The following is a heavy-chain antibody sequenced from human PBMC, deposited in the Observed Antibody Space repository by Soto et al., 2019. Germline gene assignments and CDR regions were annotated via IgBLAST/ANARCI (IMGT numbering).Heavy chain of an antibody. J-gene: IGHJ4*02. CDR3: ARDRHSGHDSLDF. V-gene: IGHV1-18*01. CDR1: GYTFSNCG. CDR2: ISASNGKT. D-gene: IGHD5-12*01. Sequence: ASVKVSCKASGYTFSNCGFSWGRQAPGQGLQWMGWISASNGKTNYAQKMQGRVTMTTDASSATAYMELRSLRADDTAVYYCARDRHSGHDSLDFWGQGTLVTVSS.